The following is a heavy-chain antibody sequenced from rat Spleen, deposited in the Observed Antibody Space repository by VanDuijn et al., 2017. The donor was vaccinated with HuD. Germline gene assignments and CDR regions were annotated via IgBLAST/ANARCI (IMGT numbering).Heavy chain of an antibody. CDR1: GFTFSSFV. J-gene: IGHJ2*01. CDR3: AKRGWYYFDY. V-gene: IGHV5-25*01. Sequence: EVQLVESGGGLVQPGRSLKLSYAASGFTFSSFVMAWVRQAPKKGLEWVASITSGGSNTYYPDSVKGRFTISRDNAKSTLYLQMDSLRSEDTATYYCAKRGWYYFDYWGQGVMVTVSS. CDR2: ITSGGSNT.